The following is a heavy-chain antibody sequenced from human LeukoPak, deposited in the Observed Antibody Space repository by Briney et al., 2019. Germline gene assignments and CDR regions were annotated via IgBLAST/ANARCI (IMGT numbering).Heavy chain of an antibody. D-gene: IGHD2-15*01. CDR2: ISSSGSTI. V-gene: IGHV3-11*04. Sequence: GGSLRLSCAASGFTFSDFYMSWIRQAPGKGQEWVSYISSSGSTIYYADSVKGRFTISRDNAKNSLYLQMNSLRADDTAVYYCARETYCSGGSCYKGNAFDIWGQGTMVTVSS. CDR3: ARETYCSGGSCYKGNAFDI. CDR1: GFTFSDFY. J-gene: IGHJ3*02.